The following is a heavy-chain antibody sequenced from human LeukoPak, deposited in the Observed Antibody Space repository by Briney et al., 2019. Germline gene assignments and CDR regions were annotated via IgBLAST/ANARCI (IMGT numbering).Heavy chain of an antibody. CDR3: ARFVAPAAINYYYYYMDV. Sequence: SETLSLTCTVSGGSISSSSYYWGWIRQPPGKGLEWIGSIYHSGSTYYNPSLKSRVTISVDTSKNQFSLKLSSVTAADTAVYYCARFVAPAAINYYYYYMDVWGKGTTVTVSS. CDR1: GGSISSSSYY. J-gene: IGHJ6*03. D-gene: IGHD2-2*02. V-gene: IGHV4-39*07. CDR2: IYHSGST.